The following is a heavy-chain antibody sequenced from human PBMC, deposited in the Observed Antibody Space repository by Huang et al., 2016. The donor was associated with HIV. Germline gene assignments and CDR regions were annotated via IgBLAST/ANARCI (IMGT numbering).Heavy chain of an antibody. CDR3: ARGGILGTSWYRPFDY. D-gene: IGHD6-13*01. Sequence: QVQLGESGGGVVQPEKSLRLSCAASGFDFSSYARNWVRQAPGKGPQLVAVISNDGNNMYYSDSVKGRFIISRDNSKNTLYLQMNSLRGEDTAIYYCARGGILGTSWYRPFDYWGQGTLVTVSS. J-gene: IGHJ4*02. CDR2: ISNDGNNM. CDR1: GFDFSSYA. V-gene: IGHV3-30-3*01.